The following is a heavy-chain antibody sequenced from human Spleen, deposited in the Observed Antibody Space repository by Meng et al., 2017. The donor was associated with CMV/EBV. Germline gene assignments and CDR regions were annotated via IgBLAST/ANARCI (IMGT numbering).Heavy chain of an antibody. CDR3: ARTAYMVRGTTDY. CDR1: GSTLTELS. CDR2: FDPEDGEA. J-gene: IGHJ4*02. V-gene: IGHV1-24*01. Sequence: ASVKVSCKISGSTLTELSMHWVRQAPGKGLEWMGGFDPEDGEAIYAQEFQGRVTMTRNTSISTAYMELSSLRSEDTAVYYCARTAYMVRGTTDYWGQGTLVTVSS. D-gene: IGHD3-10*01.